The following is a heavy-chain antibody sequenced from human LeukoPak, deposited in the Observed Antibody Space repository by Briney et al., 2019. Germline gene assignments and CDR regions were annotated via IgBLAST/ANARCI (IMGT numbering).Heavy chain of an antibody. V-gene: IGHV3-72*01. CDR1: GFTFSDHY. D-gene: IGHD3-10*01. Sequence: QPGGSLRLSCAASGFTFSDHYMDWVRQAPGKGLQWVGRSRNKGNSYTTEYAASVKGRFAISRDDSKKSMYLQMNSLKTEDTAVYYCARDSGHWGQGTLVTVSS. CDR3: ARDSGH. J-gene: IGHJ1*01. CDR2: SRNKGNSYTT.